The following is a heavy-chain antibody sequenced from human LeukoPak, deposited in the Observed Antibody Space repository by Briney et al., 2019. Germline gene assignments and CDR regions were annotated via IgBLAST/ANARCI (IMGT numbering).Heavy chain of an antibody. CDR1: GFTFSSYG. CDR3: ARLGEDSYGYRTDFDY. Sequence: PGGSLRLSCAASGFTFSSYGMHWVRQAPGKGLDWVAFTSYDGTKNYYADSVKGRFTISRDNSKNTLFLQMNSLRPEDTAVYYCARLGEDSYGYRTDFDYWGQGTLVTVSS. D-gene: IGHD5-18*01. V-gene: IGHV3-30*03. CDR2: TSYDGTKN. J-gene: IGHJ4*02.